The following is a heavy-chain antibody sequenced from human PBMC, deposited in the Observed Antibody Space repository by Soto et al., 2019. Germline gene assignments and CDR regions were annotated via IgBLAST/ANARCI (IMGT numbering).Heavy chain of an antibody. CDR1: GGSFSGYY. Sequence: LTCAFYGGSFSGYYWSWIRQPPGRGLEWIGEINHSGSTNYNPSLKSRVTISVDTSKNQFSLKLSSVTAADTAVYYCARGRARDYDFWSGYPRGYFDYWGQGTLVTVSS. D-gene: IGHD3-3*01. CDR2: INHSGST. V-gene: IGHV4-34*01. J-gene: IGHJ4*02. CDR3: ARGRARDYDFWSGYPRGYFDY.